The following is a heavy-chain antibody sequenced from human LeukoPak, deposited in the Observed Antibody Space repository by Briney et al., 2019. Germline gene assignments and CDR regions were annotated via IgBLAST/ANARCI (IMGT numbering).Heavy chain of an antibody. CDR1: GFTFSSYA. J-gene: IGHJ6*02. CDR3: ASMVFSLQGSLYCGGDCYYYGMDA. V-gene: IGHV3-30*04. CDR2: ISYDGSNK. Sequence: GRSLRLSCAASGFTFSSYAMHWVRQAPGKGLEWVAVISYDGSNKYYADSVKGRFTISRDNSKNTLYLQMNSLRAEDTAVYYCASMVFSLQGSLYCGGDCYYYGMDAWGQGTTVTVSS. D-gene: IGHD2-21*01.